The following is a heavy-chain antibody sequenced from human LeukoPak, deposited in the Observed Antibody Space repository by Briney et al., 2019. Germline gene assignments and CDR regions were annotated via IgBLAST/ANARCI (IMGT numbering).Heavy chain of an antibody. D-gene: IGHD5-12*01. CDR1: GFTLSNAW. J-gene: IGHJ6*04. Sequence: GGSLRLSCAASGFTLSNAWMNWVRQAPGKGLEWVGLIKSKTNGETRHYAAPVKGRFTISTDDSDNTLYLQMNSLKTEDTAVYYCTRDRWGGGYTSRGMDVWGKGTTVTISS. V-gene: IGHV3-15*01. CDR3: TRDRWGGGYTSRGMDV. CDR2: IKSKTNGETR.